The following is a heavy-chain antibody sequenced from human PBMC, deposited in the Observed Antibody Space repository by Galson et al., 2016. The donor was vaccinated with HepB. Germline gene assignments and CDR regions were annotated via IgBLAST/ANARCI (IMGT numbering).Heavy chain of an antibody. CDR3: AKPRYYYGSGNYGMDG. V-gene: IGHV3-30*18. J-gene: IGHJ6*02. Sequence: SLRLSCAASGFLFSDYGMHWVRQAPGQGLEWVAVIAYDGTNAHYADYVRGRFTISRDNSQNTLYLQMTSLRREDTAVYYCAKPRYYYGSGNYGMDGWGQGTTVTVSS. D-gene: IGHD3-10*01. CDR2: IAYDGTNA. CDR1: GFLFSDYG.